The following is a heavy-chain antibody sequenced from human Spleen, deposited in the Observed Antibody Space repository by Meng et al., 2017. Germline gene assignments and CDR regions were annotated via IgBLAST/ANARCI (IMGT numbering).Heavy chain of an antibody. CDR1: GFSFSSYA. Sequence: GQLGGSGGGLVQPGGSLGLSCAASGFSFSSYAMSWVRHAPGKGLEWVSALSGGGFTTYYADSVKGRFTISRHNSKNTLYLQMNSLRAEGTALYYCAKYSYGLGDYFDYWGQGALVTVSS. CDR2: LSGGGFTT. J-gene: IGHJ4*02. CDR3: AKYSYGLGDYFDY. D-gene: IGHD3-10*01. V-gene: IGHV3-23*04.